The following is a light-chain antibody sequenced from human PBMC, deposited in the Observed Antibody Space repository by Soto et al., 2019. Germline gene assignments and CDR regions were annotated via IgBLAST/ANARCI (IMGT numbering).Light chain of an antibody. V-gene: IGLV1-44*01. CDR1: SSNIVSNT. CDR3: AAWDDSLNGHYV. Sequence: QSVLTQPPSASGSPGQRVTISCSGSSSNIVSNTVNWYQQLPGTAPKLLIYSTDQRPSGVPDRFSGSTSGTSASLAISGLQSENDADYYCAAWDDSLNGHYVFGTGTKVTVL. CDR2: STD. J-gene: IGLJ1*01.